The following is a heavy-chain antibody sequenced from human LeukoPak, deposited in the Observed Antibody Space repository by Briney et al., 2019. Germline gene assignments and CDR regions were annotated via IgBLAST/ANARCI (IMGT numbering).Heavy chain of an antibody. J-gene: IGHJ4*02. Sequence: ASVKVSCKASGYTFTSYAMHWVRQAPGQRLEWMGWINAGNGNTKYSQEFQGRVTITRDTSASTAYMELSSLRSEDMAVYYCARGRGVRGVIISELDYWGQGTLVTVSS. CDR1: GYTFTSYA. CDR3: ARGRGVRGVIISELDY. V-gene: IGHV1-3*03. D-gene: IGHD3-10*01. CDR2: INAGNGNT.